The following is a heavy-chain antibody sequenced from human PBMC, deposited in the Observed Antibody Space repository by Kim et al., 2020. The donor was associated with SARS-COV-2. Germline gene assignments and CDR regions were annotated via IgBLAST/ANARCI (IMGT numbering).Heavy chain of an antibody. J-gene: IGHJ4*02. Sequence: YAQKFQGRVTMTADESTSTAYMELSSLRSEDTAVYYCARETDTSYGFFDYWGQGTLVTVSS. V-gene: IGHV1-69*01. D-gene: IGHD5-18*01. CDR3: ARETDTSYGFFDY.